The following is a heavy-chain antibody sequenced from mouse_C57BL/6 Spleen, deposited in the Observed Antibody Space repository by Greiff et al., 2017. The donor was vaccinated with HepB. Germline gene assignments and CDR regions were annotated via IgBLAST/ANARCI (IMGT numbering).Heavy chain of an antibody. CDR1: GYTFASYW. CDR2: IDPSDSYT. Sequence: QVQLQQPGAELVMPGASVKLSCKASGYTFASYWMHWVKQRPGQGLEWIGEIDPSDSYTNYNQKFKGKSTLTVDKSSSTAYMQLSSLTSEDSAVYYCARRLYTYAMDYWGQGTSVTVSS. J-gene: IGHJ4*01. CDR3: ARRLYTYAMDY. D-gene: IGHD2-12*01. V-gene: IGHV1-69*01.